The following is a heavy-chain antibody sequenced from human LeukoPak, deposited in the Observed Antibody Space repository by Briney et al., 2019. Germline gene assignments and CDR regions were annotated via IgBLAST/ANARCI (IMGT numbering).Heavy chain of an antibody. V-gene: IGHV3-21*01. CDR3: ARGPYYDLLTGYYNSDY. CDR2: ISSSSSYI. Sequence: GGSLRLSCAASGFTFSSYSMNWVRQAPGKGLEWVSSISSSSSYIYYADSVKGRFTVSRDNAKNSLYLQMNSLRAEDTAVYYCARGPYYDLLTGYYNSDYWGQGTLVTVSS. J-gene: IGHJ4*02. D-gene: IGHD3-9*01. CDR1: GFTFSSYS.